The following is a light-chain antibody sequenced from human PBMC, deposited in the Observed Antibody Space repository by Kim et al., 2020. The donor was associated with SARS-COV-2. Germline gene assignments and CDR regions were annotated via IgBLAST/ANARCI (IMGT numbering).Light chain of an antibody. J-gene: IGKJ2*01. V-gene: IGKV1-39*01. CDR3: QQSYSTPYT. Sequence: SASVGYRVTITCRASQSISSYLNWYQQKPGKAPKLLIYAASSLQSGVPSRFSGSGSGTDFTLTISSLQPEDCATYYCQQSYSTPYTFGQVTKLDI. CDR2: AAS. CDR1: QSISSY.